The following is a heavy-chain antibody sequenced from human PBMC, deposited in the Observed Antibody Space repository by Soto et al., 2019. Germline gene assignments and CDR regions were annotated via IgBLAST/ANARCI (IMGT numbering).Heavy chain of an antibody. D-gene: IGHD3-22*01. CDR2: ISSDGDTI. J-gene: IGHJ2*01. Sequence: EVQLIESGGGWVQPGTSLRVSCAASGFTFHEYAMHWVRQAPGKGLEWVSGISSDGDTIAYADSVQGRFTVFRDNAKNSLYLQMNSLRAEDTALYYCASTKYDSSAYYYWYLGLWGRGTLVTVSS. CDR3: ASTKYDSSAYYYWYLGL. CDR1: GFTFHEYA. V-gene: IGHV3-9*01.